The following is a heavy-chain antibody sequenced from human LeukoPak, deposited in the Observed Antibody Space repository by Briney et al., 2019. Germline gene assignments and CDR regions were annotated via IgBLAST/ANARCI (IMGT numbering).Heavy chain of an antibody. Sequence: ASVKVSCKASGYTFTGYYMHWVRQAPGQGLEWMGWINPNSGGTNYAQKFQGRVTMTRDTSISTAYMELSRLRSDDTAVYYCARDEGNIAAGTGDYWGQGTLVTVSS. D-gene: IGHD6-13*01. V-gene: IGHV1-2*02. CDR2: INPNSGGT. J-gene: IGHJ4*02. CDR3: ARDEGNIAAGTGDY. CDR1: GYTFTGYY.